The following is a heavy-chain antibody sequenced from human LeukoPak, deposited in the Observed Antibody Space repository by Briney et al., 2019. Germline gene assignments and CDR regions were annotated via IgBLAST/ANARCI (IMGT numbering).Heavy chain of an antibody. V-gene: IGHV3-72*01. J-gene: IGHJ4*02. Sequence: EPGGSLRLSCAGSGFPFSDHYMDWVRQAPGKGLEWVGRTRNKARSYTTDYAASVKGRFTISRDASKNSVYLQMNSLKTEDTAVYYRARTYYDILTGIRDFDYWGQGTLVTVSS. CDR2: TRNKARSYTT. CDR1: GFPFSDHY. CDR3: ARTYYDILTGIRDFDY. D-gene: IGHD3-9*01.